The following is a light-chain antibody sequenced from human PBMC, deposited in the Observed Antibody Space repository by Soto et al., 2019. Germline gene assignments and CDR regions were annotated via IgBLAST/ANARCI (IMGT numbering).Light chain of an antibody. Sequence: EIVLTQSPGTLSLSPGERASLSCRASQSVPNNYLAWYQQRPGQAPRLLIYAASSRATGIPDKFSGSGSETHFTLTIRRLEPEDFAVYYCHQYGTSSRTFGQGTRVEIK. CDR1: QSVPNNY. V-gene: IGKV3-20*01. CDR3: HQYGTSSRT. J-gene: IGKJ1*01. CDR2: AAS.